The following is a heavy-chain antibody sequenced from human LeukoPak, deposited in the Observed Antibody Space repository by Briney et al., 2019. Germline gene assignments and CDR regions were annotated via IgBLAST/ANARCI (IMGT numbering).Heavy chain of an antibody. Sequence: GGSLRLSCVASGFTFSAYNMNWVRQAPGKGLEWVSSISSSSSYMYYADSVKGRFTISRDNAKNSLYLQMSSLRAEDTAVYYCARGPSIAARYDAFDIWGQGTMVTVSS. CDR1: GFTFSAYN. V-gene: IGHV3-21*06. D-gene: IGHD6-6*01. CDR3: ARGPSIAARYDAFDI. J-gene: IGHJ3*02. CDR2: ISSSSSYM.